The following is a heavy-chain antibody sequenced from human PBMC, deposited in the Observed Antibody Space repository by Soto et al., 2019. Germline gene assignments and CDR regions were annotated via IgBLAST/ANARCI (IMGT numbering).Heavy chain of an antibody. CDR3: ATVHNTSRSFDY. V-gene: IGHV3-23*01. J-gene: IGHJ4*02. CDR2: TGATGRTT. D-gene: IGHD1-20*01. CDR1: GFTFNIYA. Sequence: GGSLRLSCAASGFTFNIYAMTWVRQAPGKGLEWVSTTGATGRTTYYSDAVKGRFTVSRDNSKNTLDLQMSNLRAEDTAVYYCATVHNTSRSFDYWGQGTLVTVSS.